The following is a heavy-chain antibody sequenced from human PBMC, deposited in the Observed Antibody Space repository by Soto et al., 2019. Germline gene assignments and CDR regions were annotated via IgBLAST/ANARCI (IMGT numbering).Heavy chain of an antibody. D-gene: IGHD3-3*01. V-gene: IGHV1-18*01. Sequence: GASVKVSCKASGYTFTSYGIIWVRQAPGQGLELMGWISAYDGKTTYAEKFQGRVTLTTDTSTSTAYMELRSLRSDDTAIYYCARDPHEFWTSYWFDPWGQGTPVTVSS. CDR1: GYTFTSYG. J-gene: IGHJ5*02. CDR2: ISAYDGKT. CDR3: ARDPHEFWTSYWFDP.